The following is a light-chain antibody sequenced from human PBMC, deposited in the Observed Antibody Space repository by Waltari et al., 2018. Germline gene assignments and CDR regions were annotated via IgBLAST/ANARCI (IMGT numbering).Light chain of an antibody. CDR2: EDN. CDR3: QSSDSNNHVV. J-gene: IGLJ2*01. CDR1: GGSVASNF. Sequence: NFMLTQPHSVSESPGKTVTISCTGIGGSVASNFVHAYHQPPGSAPSSVIYEDNQRPSGVPDRFSGSIDRSSNSASLTISGLKTEDEADYYCQSSDSNNHVVFGGGTKLTVL. V-gene: IGLV6-57*02.